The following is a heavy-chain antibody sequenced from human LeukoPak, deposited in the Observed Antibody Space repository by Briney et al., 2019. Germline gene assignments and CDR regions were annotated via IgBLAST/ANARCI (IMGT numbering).Heavy chain of an antibody. CDR1: GGSVSVHSHY. CDR3: ARVPTYPAYYDSRSGEC. J-gene: IGHJ4*02. CDR2: IYYTGST. Sequence: PSETLSLTCTVSGGSVSVHSHYWGWVRQPPGMGLEWIGCIYYTGSTYYNASLKSRVTISVDTSKNQFSLNLTSVTAADTAVYYCARVPTYPAYYDSRSGECWGQGTLVTDSS. D-gene: IGHD3-10*01. V-gene: IGHV4-39*01.